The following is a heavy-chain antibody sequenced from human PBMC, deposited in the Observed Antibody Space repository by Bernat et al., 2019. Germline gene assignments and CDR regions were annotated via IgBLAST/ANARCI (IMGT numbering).Heavy chain of an antibody. CDR2: IWYDGSNK. J-gene: IGHJ4*02. CDR3: ARDRGYSGFGIYY. Sequence: QVQLVESGGGVVQPGRSLRLSCAASGFTFSSYGMHWVRQAPGKGLEWVAVIWYDGSNKYYPDSVKGRFTISRDNSKNTLYLQMNNLRAEDTAIYYCARDRGYSGFGIYYWGQGTLVTVSS. D-gene: IGHD5-12*01. V-gene: IGHV3-33*01. CDR1: GFTFSSYG.